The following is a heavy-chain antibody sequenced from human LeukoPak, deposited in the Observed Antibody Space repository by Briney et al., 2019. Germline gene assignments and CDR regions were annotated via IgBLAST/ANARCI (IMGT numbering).Heavy chain of an antibody. J-gene: IGHJ5*02. CDR2: INHSGST. D-gene: IGHD6-6*01. V-gene: IGHV4-34*01. CDR1: GGSFSGYY. Sequence: SETLSLTCAVYGGSFSGYYWSWIRQPPGKGLEWIGEINHSGSTNYNPSLKSRVTISVDTSENQFSLKLSSVTAADTAVYYCARGRRPYSSSSGWFDPWGQGTLVTVSS. CDR3: ARGRRPYSSSSGWFDP.